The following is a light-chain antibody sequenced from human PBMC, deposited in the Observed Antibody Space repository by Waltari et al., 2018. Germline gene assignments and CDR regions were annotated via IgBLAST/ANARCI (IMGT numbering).Light chain of an antibody. Sequence: EVVLTQSPGTLSLSPGERATLSCRASQSVWNSYLAWYQQKPGQAPRLLIYGASLRATGIPERFSDSGSGTDFTLTIRSLEPEDFALYHCQQYGNSPLTFGGGTRVEI. CDR1: QSVWNSY. CDR3: QQYGNSPLT. J-gene: IGKJ4*01. V-gene: IGKV3-20*01. CDR2: GAS.